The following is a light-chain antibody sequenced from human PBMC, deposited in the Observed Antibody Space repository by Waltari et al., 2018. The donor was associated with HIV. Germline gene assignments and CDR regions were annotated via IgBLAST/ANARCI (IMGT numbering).Light chain of an antibody. V-gene: IGLV3-25*03. CDR3: QSADSSNTYV. CDR1: ALPKKY. J-gene: IGLJ1*01. CDR2: TDS. Sequence: SYELTQPPSVSVSPGQTARITCSGDALPKKYAYWYQQRPGQAPVLVIYTDSERPSGIPERFSGSSSGTTGTLTISGVQAEDEADYYCQSADSSNTYVFGTGTKVTVL.